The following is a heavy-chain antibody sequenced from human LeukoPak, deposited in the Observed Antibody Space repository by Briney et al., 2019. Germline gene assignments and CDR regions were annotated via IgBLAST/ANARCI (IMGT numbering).Heavy chain of an antibody. CDR2: IDSSGTT. J-gene: IGHJ6*03. D-gene: IGHD3-3*01. CDR1: GGSISSYY. CDR3: ARVIMSSMFYYYVDV. V-gene: IGHV4-59*01. Sequence: SETLSLTCTVSGGSISSYYWSWIRQTPGKGLEWIGYIDSSGTTNYNPSLKSRVTISEDTSKNQFSLKLSSVTAADTAVYYCARVIMSSMFYYYVDVWGKGTTVTVSS.